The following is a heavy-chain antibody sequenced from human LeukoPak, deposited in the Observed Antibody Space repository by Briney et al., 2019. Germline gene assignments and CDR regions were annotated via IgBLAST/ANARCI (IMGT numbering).Heavy chain of an antibody. D-gene: IGHD3-10*01. V-gene: IGHV3-33*01. CDR2: IWYDGSNK. CDR1: GFTFSSYG. Sequence: GRPLRLSCAASGFTFSSYGMHWVRQAPGKGLEWVAAIWYDGSNKYYADSVKGRFTISRDNSKNTLYLQMNSLRAEDTAVYYCARDRYYGSGSYFLFDYWGQGTLVTVSS. J-gene: IGHJ4*02. CDR3: ARDRYYGSGSYFLFDY.